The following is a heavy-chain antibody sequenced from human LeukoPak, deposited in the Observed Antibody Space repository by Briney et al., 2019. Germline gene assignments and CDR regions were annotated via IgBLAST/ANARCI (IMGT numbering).Heavy chain of an antibody. CDR2: IYYSGST. D-gene: IGHD3-22*01. CDR3: ARELLYYDSSGYSYYFDY. J-gene: IGHJ4*02. CDR1: GGSISSGGYY. Sequence: SSQTLSLTCTVSGGSISSGGYYWSWIRQHPGKGLEWIGYIYYSGSTYYNPSLKSRVTISVDTSKNQFSLKLSSVTAADTAVYYCARELLYYDSSGYSYYFDYWGQGTLVTVSS. V-gene: IGHV4-31*03.